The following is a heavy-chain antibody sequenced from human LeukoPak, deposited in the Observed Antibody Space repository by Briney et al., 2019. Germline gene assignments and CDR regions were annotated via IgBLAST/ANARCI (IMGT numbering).Heavy chain of an antibody. CDR1: GFTFSSYA. V-gene: IGHV3-30-3*01. D-gene: IGHD6-13*01. CDR3: ARDIRYSSSWRFDY. CDR2: ISFDGSNK. J-gene: IGHJ4*02. Sequence: GRSLRLSCAASGFTFSSYAMHWVRQAPGKGVEWVAVISFDGSNKYYADSVKGRFTISRDNSKNTLYLQVNSLRAEDTAVYYCARDIRYSSSWRFDYWGQGTLVTVSS.